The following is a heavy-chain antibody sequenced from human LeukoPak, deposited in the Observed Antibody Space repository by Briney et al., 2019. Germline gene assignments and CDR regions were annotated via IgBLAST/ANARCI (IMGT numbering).Heavy chain of an antibody. CDR2: IYSGGNA. CDR3: AKDQGELSEYYYMDV. CDR1: GFTVSSNS. D-gene: IGHD3-16*02. V-gene: IGHV3-66*02. J-gene: IGHJ6*03. Sequence: PGGSLRLSCTVSGFTVSSNSMSWVRQAPGKGLEWVSFIYSGGNAHYSDSVKGRFTISRDNSKNTLYLQMNSLRAEDTAVYYCAKDQGELSEYYYMDVWGKGTTVTISS.